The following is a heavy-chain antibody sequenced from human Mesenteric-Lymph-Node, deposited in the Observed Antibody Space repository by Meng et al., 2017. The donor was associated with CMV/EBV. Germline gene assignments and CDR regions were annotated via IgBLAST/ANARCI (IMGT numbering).Heavy chain of an antibody. J-gene: IGHJ5*02. Sequence: GESLKISWAASGFTVSSNYMSWVRQAPGKGLEWVSVIYSGGSTYYADSVKGRFTISRDNSKNTLYLQMNSLRAEDTAVYYCAKLVRFLEWSHWFDPWGQGTLVTRLL. D-gene: IGHD3-3*01. CDR3: AKLVRFLEWSHWFDP. CDR1: GFTVSSNY. V-gene: IGHV3-66*02. CDR2: IYSGGST.